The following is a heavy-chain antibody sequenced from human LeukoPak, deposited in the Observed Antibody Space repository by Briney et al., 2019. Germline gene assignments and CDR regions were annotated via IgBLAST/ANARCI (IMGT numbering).Heavy chain of an antibody. CDR3: ARESKYYDILTGYYYYYYYMGV. CDR2: IYTSGST. J-gene: IGHJ6*03. V-gene: IGHV4-4*07. Sequence: PSETLSLTCTVSGGSISSYYWSWIRQPPGKGLEWIGRIYTSGSTNYNPSLKSRVTMSVDTSKNQFSLKLSSVTAADTAVYYCARESKYYDILTGYYYYYYYMGVWGKGTTVTISS. D-gene: IGHD3-9*01. CDR1: GGSISSYY.